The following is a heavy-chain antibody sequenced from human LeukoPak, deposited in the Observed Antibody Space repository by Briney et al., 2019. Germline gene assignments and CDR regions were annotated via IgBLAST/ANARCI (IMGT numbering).Heavy chain of an antibody. CDR2: IYTSGST. V-gene: IGHV4-4*07. Sequence: SETLSLTCTVSGGSISSYYWSWIRQPAGKGLEWIGRIYTSGSTNYNPSLKSRVTMSVDTSKNQFSLKLSSVTAADTAVYYCARVSTGVIIAYYFDYWGQGTLVTVSS. D-gene: IGHD3-10*01. J-gene: IGHJ4*02. CDR3: ARVSTGVIIAYYFDY. CDR1: GGSISSYY.